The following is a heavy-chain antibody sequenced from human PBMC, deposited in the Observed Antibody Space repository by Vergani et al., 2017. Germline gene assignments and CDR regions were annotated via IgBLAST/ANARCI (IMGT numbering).Heavy chain of an antibody. Sequence: EVQLVESGGGLVKPGGSLRLSCAASGFIFSESPIHWVRQVPGKGLEWLGHIRRRSEHYATAYGPWLIGRATISIYDSTNTAYLQLSSLGTDDTAIYFCSAQTHSCYDYWGQGTLVAVSS. CDR1: GFIFSESP. CDR2: IRRRSEHYAT. CDR3: SAQTHSCYDY. V-gene: IGHV3-73*01. J-gene: IGHJ4*02. D-gene: IGHD5-12*01.